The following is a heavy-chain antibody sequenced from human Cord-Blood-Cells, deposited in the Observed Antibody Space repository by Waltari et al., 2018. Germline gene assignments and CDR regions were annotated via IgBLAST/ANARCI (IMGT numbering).Heavy chain of an antibody. CDR3: ARDRVIVVVTHAFDI. D-gene: IGHD3-22*01. CDR1: GFTFSSYA. V-gene: IGHV3-30-3*01. Sequence: QVQLVESGGGVVQPGRSLRLSCAASGFTFSSYAMHWFRQAPGKGLEWVAVISYDGSNKYYADSVKGRFTISRDNSKNTLYLQMNSLRAEDTAVYYCARDRVIVVVTHAFDIWGQGTMVTVSS. CDR2: ISYDGSNK. J-gene: IGHJ3*02.